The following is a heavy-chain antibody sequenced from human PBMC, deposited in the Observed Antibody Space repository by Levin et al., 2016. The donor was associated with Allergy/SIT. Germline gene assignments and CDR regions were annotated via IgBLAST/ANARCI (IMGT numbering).Heavy chain of an antibody. J-gene: IGHJ6*02. CDR3: ARRPGDDWLLSRYGMDV. Sequence: SETLSLTCAVYGGSFSGYYWSWIRQPPGKGLEWIGEINHSGSTNYNPSLKSRVTISVDTSKNQFSLKLSSVTAADTAVYYCARRPGDDWLLSRYGMDVWGQGTTVTVSS. CDR1: GGSFSGYY. D-gene: IGHD3-9*01. CDR2: INHSGST. V-gene: IGHV4-34*01.